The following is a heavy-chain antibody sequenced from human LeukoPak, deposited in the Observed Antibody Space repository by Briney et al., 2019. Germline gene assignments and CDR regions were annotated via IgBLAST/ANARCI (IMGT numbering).Heavy chain of an antibody. CDR3: ARTTVTYGGYFDY. CDR1: GFTFSSYA. CDR2: ISYDGSNK. J-gene: IGHJ4*02. Sequence: GRSLRLSCAASGFTFSSYAMHWVRQAPGKGLEWVAVISYDGSNKYYADSVKGRFTISRDNSQNTLYLQMNSLRAEDTAVYYCARTTVTYGGYFDYWGQGTLVTVSS. V-gene: IGHV3-30*04. D-gene: IGHD4-17*01.